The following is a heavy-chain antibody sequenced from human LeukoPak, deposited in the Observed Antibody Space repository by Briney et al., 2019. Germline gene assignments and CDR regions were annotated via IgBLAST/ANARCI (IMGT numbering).Heavy chain of an antibody. CDR1: GYTFTGYY. Sequence: ASLKVSCKASGYTFTGYYMHWERQAPGQGLEWMGWINTNSGGTNYAQKFQGRVTMTRDTTISTAYMELSRLRSDDTAVYYCARNIVVVPAAIYSRYYYYGMDVWGQGTTVTVSS. D-gene: IGHD2-2*01. J-gene: IGHJ6*02. CDR3: ARNIVVVPAAIYSRYYYYGMDV. CDR2: INTNSGGT. V-gene: IGHV1-2*02.